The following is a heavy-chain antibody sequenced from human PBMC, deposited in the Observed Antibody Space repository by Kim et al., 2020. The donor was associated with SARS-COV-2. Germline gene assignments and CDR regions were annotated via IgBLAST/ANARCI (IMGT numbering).Heavy chain of an antibody. J-gene: IGHJ4*02. CDR2: ISGSGGST. V-gene: IGHV3-23*01. CDR1: GFTFSSYA. D-gene: IGHD3-9*01. CDR3: AKHLRPPTGELLRYFDWQFDY. Sequence: GGSLRRSCAASGFTFSSYAMSWVRQAPGKGLEWVSAISGSGGSTYYADSVKGRFTISRDNSKNTLYLQMNSLRAEDTAVYYCAKHLRPPTGELLRYFDWQFDYWGQGTLVTVSS.